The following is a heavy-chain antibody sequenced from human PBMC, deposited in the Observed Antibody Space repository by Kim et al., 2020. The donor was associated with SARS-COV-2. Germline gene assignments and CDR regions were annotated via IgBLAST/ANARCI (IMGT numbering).Heavy chain of an antibody. CDR2: ITGGCNT. CDR1: AFTFSSYA. CDR3: AKDKGLGVGSCYSC. D-gene: IGHD2-15*01. Sequence: WGSLKLSCAASAFTFSSYAMSLVRQAPGKGLELVSAITGGCNTYYADSVKGRFTISRDNSKNTLNLQMHSLRAEDTAMYYCAKDKGLGVGSCYSCWGQGT. V-gene: IGHV3-23*01. J-gene: IGHJ4*02.